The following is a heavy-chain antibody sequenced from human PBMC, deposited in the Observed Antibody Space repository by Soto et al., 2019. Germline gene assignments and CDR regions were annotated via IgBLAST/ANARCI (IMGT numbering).Heavy chain of an antibody. D-gene: IGHD2-15*01. Sequence: SGPTLVNPTQTLTLTCTFSGFSLSTSEMCVSWIRQPPGKALEWLAPIDWDDDKYYSTSLKTRLTISKDTSKNQVVLTMTNMDPVDKATYYCARSVVGGRHHYYGMDVGGQGTTVIVS. V-gene: IGHV2-70*01. CDR2: IDWDDDK. CDR1: GFSLSTSEMC. J-gene: IGHJ6*02. CDR3: ARSVVGGRHHYYGMDV.